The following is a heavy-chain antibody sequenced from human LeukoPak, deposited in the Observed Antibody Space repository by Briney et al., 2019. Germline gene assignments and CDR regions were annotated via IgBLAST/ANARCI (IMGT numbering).Heavy chain of an antibody. CDR3: ARARVLRFLEWFPGLDP. V-gene: IGHV1-8*01. J-gene: IGHJ5*02. CDR1: GHTFTSYD. Sequence: ASVKVSCKASGHTFTSYDINWVRQATGQGLEWMGWMNPNSGNTGYAQKFQGRVTMTRNTSISTAYMELSSLRSEDTAVYYCARARVLRFLEWFPGLDPWGQGTLVTVSS. CDR2: MNPNSGNT. D-gene: IGHD3-3*01.